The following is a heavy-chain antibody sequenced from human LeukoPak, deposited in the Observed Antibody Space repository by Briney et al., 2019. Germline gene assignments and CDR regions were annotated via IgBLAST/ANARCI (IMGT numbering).Heavy chain of an antibody. CDR2: IHSSGKT. V-gene: IGHV4-59*01. CDR3: ARGIAAAGNYFDY. Sequence: PSETLSLTCTVSGGSIISYYWSWIRQSPQKGLEWIAYIHSSGKTNYNPSLKSRVTISVDTSRNQFSLKVTSMTAADTGVYYCARGIAAAGNYFDYWGQGTLVTVSS. J-gene: IGHJ4*02. D-gene: IGHD6-13*01. CDR1: GGSIISYY.